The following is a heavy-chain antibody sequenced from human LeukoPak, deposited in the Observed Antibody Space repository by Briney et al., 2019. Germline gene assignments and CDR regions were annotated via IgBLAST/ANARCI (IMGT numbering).Heavy chain of an antibody. J-gene: IGHJ4*02. V-gene: IGHV3-33*06. CDR3: AKDKGEYGGIDY. CDR1: GFTFSSYG. Sequence: GRSLRLSCAASGFTFSSYGMHWVRQAPGKGLEWVAVIWYDGSNKYYADSVKGRFTISRDNSKNMLYLQMNSLRAEDTAVYYCAKDKGEYGGIDYWGQGTLVTVSS. CDR2: IWYDGSNK. D-gene: IGHD3-16*01.